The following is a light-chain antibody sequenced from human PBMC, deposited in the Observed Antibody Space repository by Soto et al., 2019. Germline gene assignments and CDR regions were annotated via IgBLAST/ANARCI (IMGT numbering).Light chain of an antibody. CDR3: NSYAGSNNWV. V-gene: IGLV2-8*01. CDR1: SSDVGGYNY. Sequence: QSALTQPPSASGSPGQSVTISCTGTSSDVGGYNYVSWYQQHPGKAPKLMIYEVSKRPSGVSDRFSGSKSCNTASLTVSGLPVEDEANYYCNSYAGSNNWVFGGGTKLTVL. CDR2: EVS. J-gene: IGLJ3*02.